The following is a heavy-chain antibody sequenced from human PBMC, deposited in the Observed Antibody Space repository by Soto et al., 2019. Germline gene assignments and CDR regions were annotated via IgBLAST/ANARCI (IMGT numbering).Heavy chain of an antibody. V-gene: IGHV5-51*01. Sequence: GESLKVSCQSSGSPFSTYWVTWVRQMPGKALEWMGLIYPDDSDTRYNPAFRGQVTISAEKFTSTGFLHWRSLTASDTATYFSARQRRDASDGCFLCPMDVWGHGTSVTSP. CDR1: GSPFSTYW. D-gene: IGHD2-21*01. CDR2: IYPDDSDT. CDR3: ARQRRDASDGCFLCPMDV. J-gene: IGHJ6*02.